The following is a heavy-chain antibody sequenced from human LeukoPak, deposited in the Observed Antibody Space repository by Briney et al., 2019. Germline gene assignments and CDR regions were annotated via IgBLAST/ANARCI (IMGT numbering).Heavy chain of an antibody. D-gene: IGHD6-13*01. Sequence: PSETLSLTCTVSGGSVSSGDYYWSWISQPPGKGLEWIGYIYYTGSTYYNPSLKSRVTISVDTSKNQFSLKLSSVTAADTAVYYCARVPYSSNWSYYFDYWGQGTLVTVSS. CDR3: ARVPYSSNWSYYFDY. V-gene: IGHV4-30-4*01. CDR1: GGSVSSGDYY. CDR2: IYYTGST. J-gene: IGHJ4*02.